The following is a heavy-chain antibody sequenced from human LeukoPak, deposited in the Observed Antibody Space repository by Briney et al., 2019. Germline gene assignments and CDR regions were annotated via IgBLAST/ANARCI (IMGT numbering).Heavy chain of an antibody. CDR3: AGKVDY. CDR2: IYYSGST. CDR1: GFTFSSYA. J-gene: IGHJ4*02. V-gene: IGHV4-39*01. Sequence: PGGTLRLSCAASGFTFSSYAMSWVRQPPGKGREWIGSIYYSGSTYYNPSLKSRVTISVDTSKNQFSLKLSSVTAADTAVYYCAGKVDYWGQGTLVTVSS.